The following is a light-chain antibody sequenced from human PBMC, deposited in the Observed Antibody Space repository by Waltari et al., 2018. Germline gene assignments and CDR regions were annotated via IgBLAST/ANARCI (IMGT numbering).Light chain of an antibody. Sequence: QSVLTQPPSVSGAPGQRVTISCTGSSSNIGAGYDVHWYQQLPGTAPKLLIYGKSKRPSVVPDRFSGSKSGTSASLAITGLRAEDEADYYCQSYDSSLSAVVFGGGTKLTVL. CDR1: SSNIGAGYD. V-gene: IGLV1-40*01. J-gene: IGLJ2*01. CDR3: QSYDSSLSAVV. CDR2: GKS.